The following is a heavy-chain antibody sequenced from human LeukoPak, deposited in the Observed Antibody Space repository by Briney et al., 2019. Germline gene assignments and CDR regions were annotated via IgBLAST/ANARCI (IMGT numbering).Heavy chain of an antibody. J-gene: IGHJ4*02. CDR3: ARGNWFGELLFDY. D-gene: IGHD3-10*01. V-gene: IGHV3-11*04. CDR1: GFTFSDYY. Sequence: GGSLRLSCAASGFTFSDYYMSWIRQAPGKGLEWVSYISSSGSTIYYADSVKGRSTISRDNAKNSLYLQMNSLRAEDTAVYYCARGNWFGELLFDYWGQGTLVTVSS. CDR2: ISSSGSTI.